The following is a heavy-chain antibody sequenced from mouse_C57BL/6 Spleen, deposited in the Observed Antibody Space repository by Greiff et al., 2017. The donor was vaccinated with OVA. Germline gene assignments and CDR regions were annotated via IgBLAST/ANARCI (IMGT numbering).Heavy chain of an antibody. CDR1: GFTFSSYA. D-gene: IGHD1-1*01. CDR3: ASVVARGYWYFDV. CDR2: ISDGGSYT. J-gene: IGHJ1*03. Sequence: EVKLMESGGGLVKPGGSLKLSCAASGFTFSSYAMSWVRQTPEKRLEWVATISDGGSYTYYPDNVKGRSTISRDNAKNNLYLQMSHLKSEDTAMYYCASVVARGYWYFDVWGTGTTVTVSS. V-gene: IGHV5-4*03.